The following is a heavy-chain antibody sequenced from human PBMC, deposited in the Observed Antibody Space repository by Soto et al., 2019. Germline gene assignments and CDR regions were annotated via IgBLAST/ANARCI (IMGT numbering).Heavy chain of an antibody. D-gene: IGHD6-13*01. CDR3: ASIYSSRSFDAFDI. CDR1: GFTVSSNY. V-gene: IGHV3-66*01. J-gene: IGHJ3*02. CDR2: IYSGGST. Sequence: GGSLRLSCAASGFTVSSNYMSWVRQAPGKGLEWVSVIYSGGSTYYADSVKGRFTISRDNSKNTLYLQMNSLRAEDTAVYYCASIYSSRSFDAFDIWGQGTMVTVSS.